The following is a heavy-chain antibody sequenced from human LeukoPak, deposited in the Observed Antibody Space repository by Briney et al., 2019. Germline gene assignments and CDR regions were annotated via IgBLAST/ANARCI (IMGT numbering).Heavy chain of an antibody. D-gene: IGHD1-7*01. CDR1: GDSIRSGSYY. Sequence: SETLSLTCSVAGDSIRSGSYYWSWIRQPAGKGLEWIGRIFATGSTNYTPSLEGRVTMSVDTSNNQFSLMGYSVTAADTAVYYCARGGTTLKIGAFDIWGHGTMVTVSS. CDR2: IFATGST. CDR3: ARGGTTLKIGAFDI. J-gene: IGHJ3*02. V-gene: IGHV4-61*02.